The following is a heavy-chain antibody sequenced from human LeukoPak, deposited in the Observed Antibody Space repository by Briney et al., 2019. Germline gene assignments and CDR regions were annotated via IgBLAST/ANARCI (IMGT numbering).Heavy chain of an antibody. CDR3: AIYAFDI. J-gene: IGHJ3*02. D-gene: IGHD2/OR15-2a*01. Sequence: SETLSLTCTVSGGSIGSYYWTWIRQPPGKGLEWIGYIYYSGSTNYNPSLKSRVTISVDTSKNQFSLKLSSVTTADAAVYYCAIYAFDIWGQGTMVTVSS. CDR1: GGSIGSYY. CDR2: IYYSGST. V-gene: IGHV4-59*01.